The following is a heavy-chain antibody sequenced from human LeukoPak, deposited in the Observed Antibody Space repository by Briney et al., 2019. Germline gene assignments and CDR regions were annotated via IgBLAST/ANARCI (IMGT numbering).Heavy chain of an antibody. V-gene: IGHV3-23*01. Sequence: GGSLRLSCAASGFTFSSYSMNWVRQAPGKGLEWVSAISGSGGGTYYADSVKGRFTISRDNSKNTLYLQMNSLRAEDTAVYYCAKNPTPIYYGSGSSHFAYWAREPWSPSPQ. D-gene: IGHD3-10*01. J-gene: IGHJ4*02. CDR2: ISGSGGGT. CDR1: GFTFSSYS. CDR3: AKNPTPIYYGSGSSHFAY.